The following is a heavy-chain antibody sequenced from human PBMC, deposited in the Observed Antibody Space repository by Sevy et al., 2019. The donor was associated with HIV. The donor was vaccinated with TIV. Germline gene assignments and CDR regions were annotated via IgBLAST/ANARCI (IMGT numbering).Heavy chain of an antibody. CDR1: GGSISSYY. CDR2: IYTSGST. Sequence: SETLSLTCTVSGGSISSYYWSWIRQPAGKGLEWIGRIYTSGSTNYNPSLKSRVTMSVDTSTNQFSLKLSSVTAADTAVYYCARETYYDFWSGYPYYYYGMDVWGQGTTVTVSS. CDR3: ARETYYDFWSGYPYYYYGMDV. D-gene: IGHD3-3*01. V-gene: IGHV4-4*07. J-gene: IGHJ6*02.